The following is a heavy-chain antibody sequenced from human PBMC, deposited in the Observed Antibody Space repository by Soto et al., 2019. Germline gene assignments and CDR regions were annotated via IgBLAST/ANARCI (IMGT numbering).Heavy chain of an antibody. CDR3: ASGSGYYPFDY. CDR1: GFTFSNYA. D-gene: IGHD3-22*01. Sequence: GGSLRLSCAASGFTFSNYAMNWVRQAPGKGLEWISGISGSGGGTNYADSVKGRFTISRDNSKNTLYLQMNSLRAEDTAVYYCASGSGYYPFDYWGQGTLVTVSS. V-gene: IGHV3-23*01. J-gene: IGHJ4*02. CDR2: ISGSGGGT.